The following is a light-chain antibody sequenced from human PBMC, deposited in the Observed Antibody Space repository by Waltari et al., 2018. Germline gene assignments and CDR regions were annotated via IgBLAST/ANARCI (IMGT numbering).Light chain of an antibody. Sequence: SYELTQPPPVSVSPGQTARITCSGDALPQQYAYWYQQKPGQAPVLVIYKDSERPSGIPERFSGSSSGTTVTLTISGVQAEDEADYYCQSADSSGTHVVFGGGTKLTVL. CDR3: QSADSSGTHVV. J-gene: IGLJ2*01. CDR2: KDS. CDR1: ALPQQY. V-gene: IGLV3-25*03.